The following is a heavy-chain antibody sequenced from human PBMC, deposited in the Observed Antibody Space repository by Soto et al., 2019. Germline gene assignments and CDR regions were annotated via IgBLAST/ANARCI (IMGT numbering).Heavy chain of an antibody. D-gene: IGHD3-3*01. Sequence: SVKVSCKASGGTFSSYAISWVRQAPGQGLEWMGGIIPIFGTANYAQKFQGRVTITADESTSTAYMELSSLRSEDTAVYHCARDQRVLRFLEWLPNYYYYGMDVWGQGTTVTVSS. CDR3: ARDQRVLRFLEWLPNYYYYGMDV. J-gene: IGHJ6*02. CDR2: IIPIFGTA. CDR1: GGTFSSYA. V-gene: IGHV1-69*13.